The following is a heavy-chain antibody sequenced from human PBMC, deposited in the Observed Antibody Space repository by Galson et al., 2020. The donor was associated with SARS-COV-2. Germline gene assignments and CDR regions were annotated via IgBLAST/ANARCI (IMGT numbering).Heavy chain of an antibody. D-gene: IGHD4-4*01. V-gene: IGHV1-46*01. CDR1: GYTFTSYY. CDR3: ARDSQGGNDYNYLLF. CDR2: INPSGGGT. Sequence: GESLKISCKASGYTFTSYYIHWVRQAPGQGLAWMGIINPSGGGTTYAQKFQGRVTMTRDTSTSTVYMELSSLRSEDTAVYYCARDSQGGNDYNYLLFWGQGTLVTVSS. J-gene: IGHJ4*02.